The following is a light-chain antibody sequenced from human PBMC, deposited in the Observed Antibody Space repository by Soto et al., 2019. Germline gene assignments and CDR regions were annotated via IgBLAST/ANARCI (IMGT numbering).Light chain of an antibody. Sequence: EIVMTQSPATLSVSPGEIATLSCRASQRVGTYLAWYQQKPGQAPRLLIYGASTRDAGISPRFSVGGSGTEFTLTISRLQSEDFAVYYCQQYNDWPRTFGQGTKVGIK. CDR3: QQYNDWPRT. CDR2: GAS. J-gene: IGKJ1*01. CDR1: QRVGTY. V-gene: IGKV3-15*01.